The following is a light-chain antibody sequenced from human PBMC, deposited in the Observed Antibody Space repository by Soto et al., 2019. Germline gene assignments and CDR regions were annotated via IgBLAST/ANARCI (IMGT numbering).Light chain of an antibody. CDR3: QTWGTGIHV. CDR2: INSDGSH. V-gene: IGLV4-69*01. Sequence: QSVLTQSPSASASLGASVKLTCTLSSGHSSYAIAWHQQQPEKGPRYLMKINSDGSHSKGDGIPDRFSGSSSGAERYLTISRLQSEDEADYYCQTWGTGIHVFGTGTKLTVL. CDR1: SGHSSYA. J-gene: IGLJ1*01.